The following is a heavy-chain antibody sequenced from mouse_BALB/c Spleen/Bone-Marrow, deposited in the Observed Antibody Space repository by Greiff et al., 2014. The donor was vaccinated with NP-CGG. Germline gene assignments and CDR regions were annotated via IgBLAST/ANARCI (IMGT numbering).Heavy chain of an antibody. J-gene: IGHJ3*01. V-gene: IGHV1-7*01. Sequence: SGAELAKPGASVKMSCKASGYTFTSYWMHWVKQRPGQGLEWIGYISPSTGYTEYNQKFKDKATLTADKSSSTAYMQLSSLTSEDSAVYYCASGLEGFAYWGQGTLVTVSA. CDR1: GYTFTSYW. CDR3: ASGLEGFAY. CDR2: ISPSTGYT. D-gene: IGHD2-10*02.